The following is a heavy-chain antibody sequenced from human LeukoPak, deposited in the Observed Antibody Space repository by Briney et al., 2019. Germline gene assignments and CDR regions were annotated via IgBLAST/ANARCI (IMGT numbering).Heavy chain of an antibody. Sequence: AGSLRLSCTASGLTFSTSGFNWVRQAPGKGLEWVASIGPTGSDRYHADSIKGRFTISRDNANNFLYLQMNSLRAADTAVYYCATETNGRHYDYWGQGTLLTVSS. CDR2: IGPTGSDR. D-gene: IGHD1-14*01. J-gene: IGHJ4*02. CDR1: GLTFSTSG. V-gene: IGHV3-21*06. CDR3: ATETNGRHYDY.